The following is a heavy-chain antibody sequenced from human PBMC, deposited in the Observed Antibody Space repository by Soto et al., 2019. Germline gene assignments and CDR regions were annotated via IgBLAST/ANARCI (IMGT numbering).Heavy chain of an antibody. V-gene: IGHV4-30-4*01. D-gene: IGHD3-22*01. CDR2: IYYSGST. CDR3: ASYRYDSSGYYYWFDH. CDR1: GGSISSGDYY. J-gene: IGHJ5*02. Sequence: SETLSLTCTVSGGSISSGDYYWSWIRQPPGKGLEWIGYIYYSGSTYYNPSLKSRVTISVDTSKNQFSLKLSSVNAADTAVYYCASYRYDSSGYYYWFDHWGQGTLVTVSS.